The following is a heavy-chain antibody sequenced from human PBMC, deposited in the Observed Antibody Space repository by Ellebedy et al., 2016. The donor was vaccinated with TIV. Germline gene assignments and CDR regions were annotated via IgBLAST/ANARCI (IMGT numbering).Heavy chain of an antibody. Sequence: GSLRLSXTVSGGSISTFYWSWIRQPPGKGLEWIAYISYSRSTNYNPSLKSRVTISIDTSKNQFSLKLSSVIAADTAVYYCARVKDYDSGNSDAFDIWGQGTMVTVSS. J-gene: IGHJ3*02. CDR2: ISYSRST. CDR3: ARVKDYDSGNSDAFDI. V-gene: IGHV4-59*01. D-gene: IGHD3-22*01. CDR1: GGSISTFY.